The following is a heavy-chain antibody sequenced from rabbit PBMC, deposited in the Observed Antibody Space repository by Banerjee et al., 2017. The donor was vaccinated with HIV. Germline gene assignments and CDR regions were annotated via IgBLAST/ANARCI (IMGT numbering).Heavy chain of an antibody. V-gene: IGHV1S45*01. Sequence: QQQLEESGGGLVKPEGSLTLTCKASGFSFSSGYDMCWVRQAPGKGLEWVGCIYAGSSGSTYYANWAKGRFTISKTSSTTVTLQMTSLTAADTATYFCAREMYVSGYWGLWGQGTLVTVS. D-gene: IGHD1-1*01. CDR3: AREMYVSGYWGL. CDR2: IYAGSSGST. CDR1: GFSFSSGYD. J-gene: IGHJ3*01.